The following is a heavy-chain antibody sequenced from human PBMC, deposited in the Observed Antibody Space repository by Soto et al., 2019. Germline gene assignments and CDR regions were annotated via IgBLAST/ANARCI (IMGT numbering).Heavy chain of an antibody. Sequence: PSETLSLTCTVSGGSIRSYYWSWIRQPPGKGLEWIGYIYYSGSTNYNPSLKSRVTISVDTSKNQFSLKLSSVTAADTAVYYCARVRDGDSSGYPFDYWGQGTLVTVSS. CDR3: ARVRDGDSSGYPFDY. D-gene: IGHD3-22*01. CDR1: GGSIRSYY. J-gene: IGHJ4*02. V-gene: IGHV4-59*01. CDR2: IYYSGST.